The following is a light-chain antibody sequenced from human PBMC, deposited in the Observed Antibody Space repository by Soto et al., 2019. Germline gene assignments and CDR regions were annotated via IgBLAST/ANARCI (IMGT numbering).Light chain of an antibody. CDR1: QSINNW. J-gene: IGKJ4*01. V-gene: IGKV1-5*01. CDR3: QQYDTYPLT. Sequence: DVQMTQSPSSLSASVGDRVTITCRASQSINNWLAWYQQKPGKAPKFLIYDASTLETGVPSRFSGSAPGTEFTLTISGLQPEDVASYYWQQYDTYPLTFGGGTRVELK. CDR2: DAS.